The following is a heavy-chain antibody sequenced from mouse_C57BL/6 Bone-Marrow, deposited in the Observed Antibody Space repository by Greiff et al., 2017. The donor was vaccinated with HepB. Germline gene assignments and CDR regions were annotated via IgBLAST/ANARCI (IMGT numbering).Heavy chain of an antibody. CDR3: APLLWYPMDY. CDR1: GYTFTSYG. CDR2: IYPRSGNT. D-gene: IGHD2-1*01. J-gene: IGHJ4*01. V-gene: IGHV1-81*01. Sequence: QVQLQQSGAVLARPGASVKLSCKASGYTFTSYGISWVKQRTGQGLEWIGEIYPRSGNTYYNEKFKGKATLTADKSSSTAYMELRSLTSEDSAVYFCAPLLWYPMDYWGQGTSVTVSS.